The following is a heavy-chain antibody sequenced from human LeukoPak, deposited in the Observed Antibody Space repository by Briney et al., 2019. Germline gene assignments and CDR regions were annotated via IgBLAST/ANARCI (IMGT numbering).Heavy chain of an antibody. CDR3: ARDHGAVPGTDRGDY. Sequence: GGSLRLSCAASGFTFSSYWMSWVRQAPGKGLEWVANIKQDGSEKYYVDSVKGRFTISRDNAKNSLYLQMNSLRAEDTAVYYCARDHGAVPGTDRGDYWGQGTLVTVSS. J-gene: IGHJ4*02. CDR2: IKQDGSEK. D-gene: IGHD6-19*01. V-gene: IGHV3-7*01. CDR1: GFTFSSYW.